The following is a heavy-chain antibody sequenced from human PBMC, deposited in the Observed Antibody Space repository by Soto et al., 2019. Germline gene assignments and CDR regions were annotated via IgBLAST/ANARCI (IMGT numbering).Heavy chain of an antibody. CDR2: IYSGVRT. Sequence: EVQLVESGGGLVQPGGSLRLSCAASGFTVSTNYMSWVRQAPGKGLEWVSVIYSGVRTYYADSVKGGFTISRDNSKNTLYLQMDSLRAEDTAVYYCANSPNQKYYFDYWGQGTLVAVSS. V-gene: IGHV3-66*01. J-gene: IGHJ4*02. CDR1: GFTVSTNY. CDR3: ANSPNQKYYFDY.